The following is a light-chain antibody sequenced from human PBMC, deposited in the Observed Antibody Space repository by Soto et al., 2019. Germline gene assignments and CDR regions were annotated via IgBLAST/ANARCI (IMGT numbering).Light chain of an antibody. V-gene: IGKV3-20*01. CDR1: QSLAGNY. Sequence: EIVLMQSPGTLSLSPGERATLSCRASQSLAGNYLAWYQQKPGQAPRLLITGASSRVTGIPDRFSGSGSGTDFTLTISRLEPEDFAVYYCHQYASSSTFGPGTKVNIK. J-gene: IGKJ3*01. CDR2: GAS. CDR3: HQYASSST.